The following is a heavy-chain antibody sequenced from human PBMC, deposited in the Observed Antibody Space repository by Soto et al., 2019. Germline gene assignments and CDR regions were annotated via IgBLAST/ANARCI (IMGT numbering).Heavy chain of an antibody. J-gene: IGHJ5*02. CDR1: GFSFSGYW. D-gene: IGHD4-4*01. Sequence: GGSLRLSCAASGFSFSGYWMSWVRQAPGKGPEWVANIKEDGTEQHYVDSVKGRFTISRDNSENSLFLQMNNLRAEDSAIYYCAINTSTVSSWLDPWGPGTQVTVSS. V-gene: IGHV3-7*03. CDR3: AINTSTVSSWLDP. CDR2: IKEDGTEQ.